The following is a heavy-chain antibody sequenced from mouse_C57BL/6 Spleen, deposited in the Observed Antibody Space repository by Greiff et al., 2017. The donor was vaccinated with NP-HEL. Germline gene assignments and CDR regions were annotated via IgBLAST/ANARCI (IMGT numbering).Heavy chain of an antibody. CDR3: ARRRNYYDGIDY. D-gene: IGHD1-1*02. V-gene: IGHV5-17*01. CDR2: ISSGSSTI. J-gene: IGHJ2*01. CDR1: GFTFSDYG. Sequence: EVKLVESGGGLVKPGASLTLSCAASGFTFSDYGMHWVRQAPEKGLEWVAYISSGSSTIYYADTVKGRFTISRDTAKNTPFLQMTSLRSEDTAMYYCARRRNYYDGIDYWGQGTTLTVSS.